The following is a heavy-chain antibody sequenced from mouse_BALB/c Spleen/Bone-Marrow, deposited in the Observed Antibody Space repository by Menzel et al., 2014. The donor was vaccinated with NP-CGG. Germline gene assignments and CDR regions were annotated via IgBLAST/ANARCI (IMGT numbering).Heavy chain of an antibody. J-gene: IGHJ2*01. V-gene: IGHV1-80*01. CDR2: IYPGDGDT. Sequence: QVQLKESGAELVRPGSSVKISCKASGYAFXSYWMNWVKQRPGQGLEWIGQIYPGDGDTNYNGKFKGKATLTADKSSSTAYMQLSGLTSEDSAVYFCARGRGWYFDYWGQGTTLTVSS. CDR3: ARGRGWYFDY. CDR1: GYAFXSYW. D-gene: IGHD2-3*01.